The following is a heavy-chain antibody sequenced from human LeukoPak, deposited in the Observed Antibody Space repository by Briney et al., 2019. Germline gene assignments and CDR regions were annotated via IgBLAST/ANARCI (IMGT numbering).Heavy chain of an antibody. CDR3: ARGFRIAAAGTSDFDY. J-gene: IGHJ4*02. CDR2: MNPNSGNT. V-gene: IGHV1-8*01. Sequence: GASVKVSCKASGYTFTSYDINWVRQATGKGLEGMGWMNPNSGNTGYAQKFQGRVTMTRNTSISTAYMELSSLRSEDTAVYYCARGFRIAAAGTSDFDYWGQGTLVTVSS. CDR1: GYTFTSYD. D-gene: IGHD6-13*01.